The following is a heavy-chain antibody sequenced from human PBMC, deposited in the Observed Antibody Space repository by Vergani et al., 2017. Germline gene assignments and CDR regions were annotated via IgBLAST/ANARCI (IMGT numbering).Heavy chain of an antibody. CDR1: GYSFTSYW. V-gene: IGHV5-51*01. Sequence: EVQLVQSGAEVKKPGESLKISCKGSGYSFTSYWIGWVRQMPGKGLEWMGIIYPGDSDTRYSPSFQGQVTISADKSISTAYLQWSSLKASDTAMYYCARHAPYKVDTAMASDWGQGTLVTVSS. CDR2: IYPGDSDT. D-gene: IGHD5-18*01. CDR3: ARHAPYKVDTAMASD. J-gene: IGHJ4*02.